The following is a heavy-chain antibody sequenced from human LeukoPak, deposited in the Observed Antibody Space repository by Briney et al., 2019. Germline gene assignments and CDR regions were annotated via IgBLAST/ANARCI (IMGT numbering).Heavy chain of an antibody. CDR1: GYTFSDNY. CDR3: AKGRYNWNYYLY. CDR2: INPKNGVT. V-gene: IGHV1-2*02. Sequence: ASVKVSCKTSGYTFSDNYINWLRQAPGQGLEWVGWINPKNGVTNYAQKLQGRVTLTRDTSISTAYMELSRLRSDDTAIYYCAKGRYNWNYYLYWGQGSLVTVSS. J-gene: IGHJ4*02. D-gene: IGHD1-20*01.